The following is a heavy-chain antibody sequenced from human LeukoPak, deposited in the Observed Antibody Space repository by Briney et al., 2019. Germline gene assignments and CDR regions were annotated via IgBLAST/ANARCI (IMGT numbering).Heavy chain of an antibody. Sequence: ASVKVSCKASGGTFISYAISWVRQAPGQGLEWMGGIIPIFGTANYAQKFQGRVTITADESTSTAYMELSSLRSEDTAVYYCARDGQQLTLEFDPWGQGTLVTVSS. V-gene: IGHV1-69*13. CDR1: GGTFISYA. D-gene: IGHD6-13*01. J-gene: IGHJ5*02. CDR2: IIPIFGTA. CDR3: ARDGQQLTLEFDP.